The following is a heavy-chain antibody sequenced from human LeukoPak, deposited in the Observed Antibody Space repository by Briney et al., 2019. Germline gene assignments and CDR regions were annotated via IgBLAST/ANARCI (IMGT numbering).Heavy chain of an antibody. Sequence: GGSLRLSCAASGFTFSSYSMNWVRQAPGKGLEWVSSISSSSSCIYYADSVKGRFTISRDNAKNSLYLQMNSLRAEDTAVYYCARQDLGYCSGGSCYPSYYYYGMDVWGQGTTVTVSS. CDR3: ARQDLGYCSGGSCYPSYYYYGMDV. CDR2: ISSSSSCI. V-gene: IGHV3-21*01. D-gene: IGHD2-15*01. J-gene: IGHJ6*02. CDR1: GFTFSSYS.